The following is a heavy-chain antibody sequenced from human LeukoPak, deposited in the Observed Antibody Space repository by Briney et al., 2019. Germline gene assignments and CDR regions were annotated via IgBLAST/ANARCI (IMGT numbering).Heavy chain of an antibody. D-gene: IGHD3-22*01. J-gene: IGHJ4*02. CDR3: ARGKGDLSMIVMIVTAVEFYFDS. Sequence: NASETLSLTCAVFGGSLSDHDWSWIRQPPGKGLEWIGEINHRGATNYNPSLKSRVTLSLDTSKNQVFLKLNSLTAADTAVYYCARGKGDLSMIVMIVTAVEFYFDSWGPGTLVTVSS. CDR2: INHRGAT. V-gene: IGHV4-34*01. CDR1: GGSLSDHD.